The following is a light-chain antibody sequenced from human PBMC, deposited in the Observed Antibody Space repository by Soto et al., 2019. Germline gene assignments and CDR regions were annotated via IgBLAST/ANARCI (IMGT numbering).Light chain of an antibody. Sequence: QSVLTQPPSASGTPRQRVTISCSGSSSNIGSNTVSWYQQLPGTAPKLLVYSNNQRPSGVPDRFSGSKSGTSASLAISGLQSEDEADYYCAAWDDSLMGVFGGGTKLTVL. V-gene: IGLV1-44*01. CDR2: SNN. CDR3: AAWDDSLMGV. J-gene: IGLJ2*01. CDR1: SSNIGSNT.